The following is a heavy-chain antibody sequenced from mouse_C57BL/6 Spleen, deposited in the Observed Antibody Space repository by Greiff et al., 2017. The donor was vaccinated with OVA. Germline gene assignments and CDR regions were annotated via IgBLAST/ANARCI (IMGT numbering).Heavy chain of an antibody. J-gene: IGHJ2*01. D-gene: IGHD1-1*01. CDR3: ARALLITTVIDY. CDR1: GYSITSGYY. Sequence: EVQRVESGPGLVKPSQSLSLTCSVTGYSITSGYYWNWIRQFPGNKLEWMGYISYDGSNNYNPSLKNRISITRDTSKNQFFLKLNSVTTEDTATYYCARALLITTVIDYWGQGTTLTVSS. CDR2: ISYDGSN. V-gene: IGHV3-6*01.